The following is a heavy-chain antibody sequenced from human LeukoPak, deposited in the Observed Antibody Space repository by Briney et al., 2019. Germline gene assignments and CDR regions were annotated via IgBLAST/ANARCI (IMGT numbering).Heavy chain of an antibody. D-gene: IGHD5-12*01. CDR2: IYYSGST. CDR3: AREYDIVATRFFDY. Sequence: SETLSLTCTVSGGSISSYYWSWIRQPPGKGLEWVGYIYYSGSTNYNPSLKSRVTISVDTSKNQFSLKLSSVTAADTAVYYCAREYDIVATRFFDYWGQGTLVTVSS. V-gene: IGHV4-59*01. CDR1: GGSISSYY. J-gene: IGHJ4*02.